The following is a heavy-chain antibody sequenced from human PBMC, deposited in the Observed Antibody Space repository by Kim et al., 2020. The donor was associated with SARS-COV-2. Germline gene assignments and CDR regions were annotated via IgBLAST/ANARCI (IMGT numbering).Heavy chain of an antibody. Sequence: GGSLRLSCAASGFTFTSYSMSWVRQAPGKGLEWVANIKQDGSEKYYVDSVKGRFTISRDNAEMSVYLQMNSMRVEDTAIYYCARLGGALALWGQGTLVTVSS. J-gene: IGHJ5*02. V-gene: IGHV3-7*01. CDR1: GFTFTSYS. D-gene: IGHD3-10*01. CDR2: IKQDGSEK. CDR3: ARLGGALAL.